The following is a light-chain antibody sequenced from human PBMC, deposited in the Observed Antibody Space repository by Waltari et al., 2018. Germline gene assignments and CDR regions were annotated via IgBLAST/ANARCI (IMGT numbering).Light chain of an antibody. J-gene: IGKJ2*01. Sequence: DIQMTQSPSTLSASVGDRVPITCRASQSISSWLALYQQKPGKAPKLLIYKASSLESGVPSRFSGSGSGTEFTLTISSLQPDDFATYYCQQYNSYSPRDTFGQGTKLEIK. V-gene: IGKV1-5*03. CDR3: QQYNSYSPRDT. CDR1: QSISSW. CDR2: KAS.